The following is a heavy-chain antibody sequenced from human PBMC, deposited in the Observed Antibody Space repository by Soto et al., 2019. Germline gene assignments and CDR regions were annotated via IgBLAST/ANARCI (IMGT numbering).Heavy chain of an antibody. CDR2: IYQSGTT. Sequence: SETLSLTCVVSVGSISNIHVWSWVRQPPGKGLEWIGEIYQSGTTDYNPSLKSRVSMSLDKSRNQLSLTLNSVTAADTAVYYCATEDSMNWTHDYWGQGTLVTVS. J-gene: IGHJ4*02. D-gene: IGHD1-1*01. CDR3: ATEDSMNWTHDY. CDR1: VGSISNIHV. V-gene: IGHV4-4*02.